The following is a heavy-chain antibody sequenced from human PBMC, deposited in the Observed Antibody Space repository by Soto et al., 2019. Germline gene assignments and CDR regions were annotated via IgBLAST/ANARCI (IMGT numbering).Heavy chain of an antibody. D-gene: IGHD4-17*01. V-gene: IGHV3-23*01. CDR2: ISGSGGST. J-gene: IGHJ2*01. CDR3: AKRTVGWYFDL. CDR1: GFTFSSYA. Sequence: EVQLLESGGGLVQPGGSLRLSCAASGFTFSSYAMNWVRQAPGKGLEWVSVISGSGGSTYYADAVKGRFIISRDNSKNTMNLQMNSLRAEDTAVYYCAKRTVGWYFDLWGRGTLVSVSS.